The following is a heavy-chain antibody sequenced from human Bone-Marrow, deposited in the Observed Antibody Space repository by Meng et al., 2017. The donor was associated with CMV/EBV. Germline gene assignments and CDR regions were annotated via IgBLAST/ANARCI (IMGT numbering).Heavy chain of an antibody. D-gene: IGHD3-3*01. CDR2: ISYDGDKK. CDR1: GFTFSSYW. CDR3: ARDAITIFGVAGAPDV. J-gene: IGHJ6*02. V-gene: IGHV3-30*03. Sequence: GGSLRLSCAASGFTFSSYWMSWVRQAPGKGLEWVAVISYDGDKKFYTDSVKGRFTISRDNSKNTLILQMNSLRTEDTAVYYCARDAITIFGVAGAPDVWGQGTTVTVSS.